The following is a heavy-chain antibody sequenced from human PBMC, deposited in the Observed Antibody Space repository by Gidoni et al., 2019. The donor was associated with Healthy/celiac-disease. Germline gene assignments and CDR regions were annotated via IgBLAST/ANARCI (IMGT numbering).Heavy chain of an antibody. CDR2: IYTSGST. CDR3: AVMRSGYTY. Sequence: QVQLQESGPGLVKPSQTLSLTCTVSGGSISSGSYYWSWIRQPAGKGLEWIGRIYTSGSTNYNPSLKSRVTISVDTSKNQFSLKLSSVTAADTAVYYCAVMRSGYTYWGQGTLVTVSS. V-gene: IGHV4-61*02. CDR1: GGSISSGSYY. D-gene: IGHD3-22*01. J-gene: IGHJ4*02.